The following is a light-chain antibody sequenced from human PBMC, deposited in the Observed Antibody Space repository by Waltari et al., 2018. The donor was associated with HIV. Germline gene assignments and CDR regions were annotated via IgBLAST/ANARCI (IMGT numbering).Light chain of an antibody. CDR2: GNN. J-gene: IGLJ2*01. V-gene: IGLV1-40*01. CDR3: QAWDSSPL. Sequence: QSVLTQPPSVSGAPGQRVTFSCTGSSSNIGAGYDVHWYQQLPGTAPKLLIYGNNNRPSGVPDRFSGSNSGNTATLTISGTQAMDEADYYCQAWDSSPLFGGGTKLTVL. CDR1: SSNIGAGYD.